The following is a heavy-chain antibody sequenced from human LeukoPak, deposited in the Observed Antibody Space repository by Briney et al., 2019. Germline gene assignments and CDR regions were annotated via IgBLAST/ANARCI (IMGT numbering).Heavy chain of an antibody. CDR3: ARVVGG. CDR2: IRYDGTNK. Sequence: GGSLRLSCEASGFSFSSYGLHWVRQAPGKGPEWVAFIRYDGTNKYYADSVKGRFTISRDNSKNTLYLQMGSLRAEDMAVYYCARVVGGWGQGTLVTVSS. J-gene: IGHJ4*02. CDR1: GFSFSSYG. V-gene: IGHV3-30*02.